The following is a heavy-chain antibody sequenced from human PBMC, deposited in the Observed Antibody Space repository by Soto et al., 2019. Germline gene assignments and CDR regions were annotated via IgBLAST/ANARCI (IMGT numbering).Heavy chain of an antibody. V-gene: IGHV3-33*01. D-gene: IGHD3-10*01. CDR2: IWYDGSNK. J-gene: IGHJ6*02. Sequence: PGGSLRLSCAASGFTFSSYGMHWVRQAPGKGLEWVAVIWYDGSNKYYADSVKGRFTISRDNSKNTLYLQMNSLRAGDTAVYYCARDSPYGSGSYYNTEYYYYYGMDVWGQGTTVTVSS. CDR1: GFTFSSYG. CDR3: ARDSPYGSGSYYNTEYYYYYGMDV.